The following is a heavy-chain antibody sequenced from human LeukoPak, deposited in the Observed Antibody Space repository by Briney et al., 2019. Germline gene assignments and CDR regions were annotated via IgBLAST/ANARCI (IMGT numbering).Heavy chain of an antibody. Sequence: SETLSLTCTVSGGSISSSSYYWGWIRQPPGKGLEWIGSIYYSGSTYYNPSLKSRVTISVDTSKNQFSLKLSSVTAADTAVYYCARLGTVTPYDWFDPWGQGTLVTVSS. CDR2: IYYSGST. D-gene: IGHD4-17*01. CDR3: ARLGTVTPYDWFDP. CDR1: GGSISSSSYY. J-gene: IGHJ5*02. V-gene: IGHV4-39*07.